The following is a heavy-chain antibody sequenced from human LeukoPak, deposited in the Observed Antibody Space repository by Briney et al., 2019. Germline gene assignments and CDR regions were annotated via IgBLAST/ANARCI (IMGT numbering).Heavy chain of an antibody. CDR3: ARDLEGDLGAITDY. J-gene: IGHJ4*02. V-gene: IGHV1-2*06. Sequence: ASVKVSCKASGYTFTGYYMHWVRQAPGQGLEWMGRINPNSGGTNYAQKFQGRVTLTRDTSISTAYLELSSLTSDDTAVYYCARDLEGDLGAITDYWGQGSLVSVST. D-gene: IGHD3-10*01. CDR1: GYTFTGYY. CDR2: INPNSGGT.